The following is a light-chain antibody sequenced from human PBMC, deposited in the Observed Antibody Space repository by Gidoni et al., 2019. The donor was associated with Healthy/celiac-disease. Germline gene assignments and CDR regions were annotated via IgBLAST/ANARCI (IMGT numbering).Light chain of an antibody. CDR3: QAWDSSTAFVV. CDR1: KLGDNY. J-gene: IGLJ2*01. V-gene: IGLV3-1*01. CDR2: QDS. Sequence: SYELTQPPSVSVPPGQTASITCSGDKLGDNYACWYQQKPGQAPFLVIYQDSKRPSGIPERFSGSNSGNTATLTISGTQAMDEADYYCQAWDSSTAFVVFGGGTKLTVL.